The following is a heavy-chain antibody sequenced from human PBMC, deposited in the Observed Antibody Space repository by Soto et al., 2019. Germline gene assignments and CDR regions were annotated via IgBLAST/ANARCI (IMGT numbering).Heavy chain of an antibody. Sequence: ASVKVSCKASGYTFTSYAMHWVRQAPGQRLEWMGWINAGNGNTKYSQKFQGRVTITRDTSAGTVYMQLSSLTSEDTAVYYCARGLGMATTSRYFDLWGRGTLVTISS. V-gene: IGHV1-3*01. CDR3: ARGLGMATTSRYFDL. J-gene: IGHJ2*01. CDR1: GYTFTSYA. CDR2: INAGNGNT. D-gene: IGHD1-1*01.